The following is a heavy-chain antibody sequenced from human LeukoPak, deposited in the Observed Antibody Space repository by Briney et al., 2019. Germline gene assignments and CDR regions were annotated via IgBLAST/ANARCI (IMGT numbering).Heavy chain of an antibody. CDR1: GFTFSSYT. J-gene: IGHJ4*02. Sequence: GGSLRLSCSASGFTFSSYTMNWVRQAPGKGLEWVSAISPSGSSIYYADSLEGRVTISRDNAKNSLYLQMSSLRVEDTAVYYCARDQKVLIEDYNFWSGQLDYWGQGTLVTVSS. V-gene: IGHV3-21*06. CDR2: ISPSGSSI. CDR3: ARDQKVLIEDYNFWSGQLDY. D-gene: IGHD3-3*01.